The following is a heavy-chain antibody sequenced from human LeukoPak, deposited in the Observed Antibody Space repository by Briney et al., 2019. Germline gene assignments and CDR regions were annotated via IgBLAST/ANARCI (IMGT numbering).Heavy chain of an antibody. CDR2: IYYSGST. Sequence: SETLSLTCTVSGGSISSCSYYWGWIRQPPGKGLEWIGSIYYSGSTYYNPSLKSRVTISVDTSKNQFSLKLSSVTAVDTAVYYCASMEYYYDSSGYQNWYFDLWGRGTLVTVSS. CDR3: ASMEYYYDSSGYQNWYFDL. D-gene: IGHD3-22*01. V-gene: IGHV4-39*01. CDR1: GGSISSCSYY. J-gene: IGHJ2*01.